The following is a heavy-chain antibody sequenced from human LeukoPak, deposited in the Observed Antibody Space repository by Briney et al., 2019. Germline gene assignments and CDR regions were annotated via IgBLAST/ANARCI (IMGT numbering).Heavy chain of an antibody. V-gene: IGHV4-38-2*02. J-gene: IGHJ3*02. CDR1: GYSISSGYY. CDR3: ARRYCYDSSGYACGAFDI. CDR2: IYYSGST. Sequence: SETLSLTCSVSGYSISSGYYWGWIRQPPGKGLEWIGSIYYSGSTYYNPSLKSRVTISVDTSKNQFSLKLSSVTAADTAVYYCARRYCYDSSGYACGAFDIWGQGTMVTVSS. D-gene: IGHD3-22*01.